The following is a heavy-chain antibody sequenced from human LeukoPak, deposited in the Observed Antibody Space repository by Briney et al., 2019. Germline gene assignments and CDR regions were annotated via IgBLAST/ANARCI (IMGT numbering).Heavy chain of an antibody. J-gene: IGHJ5*02. CDR3: ARSAGMVRGVIITPNVGFDP. V-gene: IGHV4-4*07. CDR2: IYTSGST. D-gene: IGHD3-10*01. Sequence: SETLSLTCTVSGGSISSYYWSWIRQPAGKGLEWIGRIYTSGSTNYNPSLKSRVTMSVDTSKNQFSLKLSSVTAADTAVYYCARSAGMVRGVIITPNVGFDPWGQGTLVTVSS. CDR1: GGSISSYY.